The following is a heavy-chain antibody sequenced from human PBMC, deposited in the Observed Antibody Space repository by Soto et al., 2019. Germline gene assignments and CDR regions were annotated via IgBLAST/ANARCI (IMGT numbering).Heavy chain of an antibody. CDR3: ARSPYADALDI. V-gene: IGHV4-28*01. CDR1: GYSITTVNW. D-gene: IGHD2-2*01. CDR2: ILHSGTT. J-gene: IGHJ3*02. Sequence: QVQLQESGPGLVKPSDTLSLTCAVSGYSITTVNWWAWIRQPPGKGLEWIGYILHSGTTHYNPSLKSRVTMSVDTSKNQFSLKVDSLTAEDTAVYYCARSPYADALDIWGKGTTVIVSS.